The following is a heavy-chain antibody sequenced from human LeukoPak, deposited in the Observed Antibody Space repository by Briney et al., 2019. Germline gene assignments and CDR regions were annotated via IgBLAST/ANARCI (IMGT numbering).Heavy chain of an antibody. D-gene: IGHD3-22*01. Sequence: GGSLRLSCAASGFTFSSYDIHWVRQAPGKGLEWVAFIRYDGSNKYYADSVRGRFTISRDNSKNTLYLQMNSLRAEDTAVYYCAKDVSYDSSGYYWDAFDIWGQGTMVTVSS. J-gene: IGHJ3*02. CDR2: IRYDGSNK. V-gene: IGHV3-30*02. CDR1: GFTFSSYD. CDR3: AKDVSYDSSGYYWDAFDI.